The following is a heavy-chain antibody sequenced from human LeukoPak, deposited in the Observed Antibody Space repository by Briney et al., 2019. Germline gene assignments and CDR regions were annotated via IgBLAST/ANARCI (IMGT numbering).Heavy chain of an antibody. CDR2: VNAGNGKT. D-gene: IGHD5-18*01. V-gene: IGHV1-3*01. CDR1: GYTFSSHA. CDR3: ARDVIDGRGYSYGYDY. J-gene: IGHJ4*02. Sequence: GASVKVSCKASGYTFSSHAMHWVRQAPGQRLEWIGWVNAGNGKTKYSQKFQGRVTITRDTSASTAYMELSSLRSEDTAVYYCARDVIDGRGYSYGYDYWGQGTLVTVSS.